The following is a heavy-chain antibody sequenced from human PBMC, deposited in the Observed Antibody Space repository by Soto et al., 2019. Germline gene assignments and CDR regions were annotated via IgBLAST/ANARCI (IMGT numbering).Heavy chain of an antibody. CDR2: INPNSGGT. J-gene: IGHJ4*02. D-gene: IGHD4-17*01. Sequence: ASVKVSCKASGYTFTGYYMHWVRQAPGQGLEWMGWINPNSGGTNYAQKFQGRVTMTRDTSISTAYMELSRLRSDDTAVYYCARAYYGASAIDYWGQGTLVTVSS. V-gene: IGHV1-2*02. CDR3: ARAYYGASAIDY. CDR1: GYTFTGYY.